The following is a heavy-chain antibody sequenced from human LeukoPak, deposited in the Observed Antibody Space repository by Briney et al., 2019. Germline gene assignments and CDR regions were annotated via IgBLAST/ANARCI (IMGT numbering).Heavy chain of an antibody. CDR2: VNPNSGDT. Sequence: GASVKVSCKTSGYSFNIYEINWVRQATGQGLEWMGWVNPNSGDTDYAQKFQGRLTMTRNTSISTAYMELSSLTSEDTAVYYCARGLVRGRFDRDVWGQGTTVTVSS. V-gene: IGHV1-8*01. CDR1: GYSFNIYE. J-gene: IGHJ6*02. CDR3: ARGLVRGRFDRDV. D-gene: IGHD3-10*01.